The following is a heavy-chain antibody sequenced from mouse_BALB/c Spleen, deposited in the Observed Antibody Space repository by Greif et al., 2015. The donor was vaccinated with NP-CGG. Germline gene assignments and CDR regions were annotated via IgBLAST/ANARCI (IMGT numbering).Heavy chain of an antibody. CDR3: ARDYYDYDAGNGFAY. J-gene: IGHJ3*01. Sequence: EVQLVESGPGLVKPSQSLSLTCSVTGYSITSGYYWNWIRQFPGNKLEWMGYISYDGSNNYNPSLKNRISITRDTSKNQFFLKLKSVTTEDTATYYCARDYYDYDAGNGFAYWGQGTLVTVSA. CDR2: ISYDGSN. CDR1: GYSITSGYY. D-gene: IGHD2-4*01. V-gene: IGHV3-6*02.